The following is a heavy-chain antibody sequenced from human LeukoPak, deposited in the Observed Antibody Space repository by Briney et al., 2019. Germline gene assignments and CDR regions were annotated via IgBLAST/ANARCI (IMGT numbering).Heavy chain of an antibody. D-gene: IGHD6-13*01. Sequence: GGSLRLSCAASEFTLSGSTMHWVRQASGKGLEWVGRIRSKANSYATAYAASVTGRFTISRDDSKNTAYLQMNSLKTEDTALYYCTGPYSSSAGYWGQGTLVTVSS. J-gene: IGHJ4*02. V-gene: IGHV3-73*01. CDR2: IRSKANSYAT. CDR1: EFTLSGST. CDR3: TGPYSSSAGY.